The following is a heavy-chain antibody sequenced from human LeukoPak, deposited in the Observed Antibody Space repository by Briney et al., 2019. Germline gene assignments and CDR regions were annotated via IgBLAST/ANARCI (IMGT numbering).Heavy chain of an antibody. CDR3: AAGYSYGYTGY. D-gene: IGHD5-18*01. Sequence: SETLSLTCTVSGGSISSYYWSWIRQPPGKGLEWIGYIYYSGSTNYNPSLKSRVTISVDTSKDQFSLKLSSVTAADTAVYYCAAGYSYGYTGYWGQGTLVTVSS. J-gene: IGHJ4*02. CDR1: GGSISSYY. CDR2: IYYSGST. V-gene: IGHV4-59*01.